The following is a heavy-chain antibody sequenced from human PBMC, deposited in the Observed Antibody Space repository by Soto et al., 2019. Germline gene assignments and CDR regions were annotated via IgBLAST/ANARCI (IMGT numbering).Heavy chain of an antibody. V-gene: IGHV3-33*01. D-gene: IGHD6-19*01. J-gene: IGHJ4*02. CDR3: ARDRRTGQWLVGNDY. CDR1: GFTFSSYG. Sequence: GSLGLSCAASGFTFSSYGLNWVRQAPGKGLEWVAVIWYDGSNKYYADSVKGRFTISRDNSKNTLYLQMNSLRAEDTAVYYCARDRRTGQWLVGNDYWGQGTLVTVSS. CDR2: IWYDGSNK.